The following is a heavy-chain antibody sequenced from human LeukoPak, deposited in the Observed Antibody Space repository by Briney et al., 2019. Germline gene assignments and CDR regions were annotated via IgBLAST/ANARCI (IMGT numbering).Heavy chain of an antibody. CDR1: GGSISSYY. D-gene: IGHD1-26*01. CDR3: TRLGVGDPTSYPFDY. Sequence: SETLSLTCTVSGGSISSYYWSWIRQPPGKGLEWIGYIYYSGSTNYNPSLKSRVTISVDTSKNQFSLKLSSVTAADTAVYYCTRLGVGDPTSYPFDYWGQGTLVTVSS. J-gene: IGHJ4*02. V-gene: IGHV4-59*08. CDR2: IYYSGST.